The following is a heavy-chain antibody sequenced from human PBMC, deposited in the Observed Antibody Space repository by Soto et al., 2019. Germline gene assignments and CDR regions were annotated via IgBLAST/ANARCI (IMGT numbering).Heavy chain of an antibody. CDR2: IYHSGST. J-gene: IGHJ4*02. Sequence: SETLSLTCAVSGGSISSSNWWSWVRQPPGKGLEWIGEIYHSGSTNYNPSLKSRVTISVDKSKNQFSLKLSSVTAADTAVYYCARGDSGYSSGWFDYWGQGTLVTVSS. CDR3: ARGDSGYSSGWFDY. CDR1: GGSISSSNW. D-gene: IGHD6-19*01. V-gene: IGHV4-4*02.